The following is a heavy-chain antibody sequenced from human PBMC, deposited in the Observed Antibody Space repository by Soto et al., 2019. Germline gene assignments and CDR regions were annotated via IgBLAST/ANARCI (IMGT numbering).Heavy chain of an antibody. CDR3: ASYDSSGPDAFDI. J-gene: IGHJ3*02. V-gene: IGHV1-18*01. CDR1: GFTFTSYG. Sequence: ASVKVSCKASGFTFTSYGFSWVRQAPGEGLEWMGWVSAYNGYTTYAQKLQGRVTMTTDTSTSTAYMELSSLRSEDTAVYYCASYDSSGPDAFDIWGQGTMVTVSS. D-gene: IGHD3-22*01. CDR2: VSAYNGYT.